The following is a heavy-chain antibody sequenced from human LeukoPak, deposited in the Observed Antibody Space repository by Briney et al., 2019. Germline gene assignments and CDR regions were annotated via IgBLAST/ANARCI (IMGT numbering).Heavy chain of an antibody. CDR2: ISGSGGST. CDR3: AKGDGVATTSGGVDY. V-gene: IGHV3-23*01. CDR1: GFTFSSYA. D-gene: IGHD5-12*01. J-gene: IGHJ4*02. Sequence: GGSLTLSCAASGFTFSSYAMSWVRQAPGKGLEWVSAISGSGGSTYYADSVKGRFTISRDNSKNTLYLQMNSLRAEDTAVYYCAKGDGVATTSGGVDYWGQGTLVTVSS.